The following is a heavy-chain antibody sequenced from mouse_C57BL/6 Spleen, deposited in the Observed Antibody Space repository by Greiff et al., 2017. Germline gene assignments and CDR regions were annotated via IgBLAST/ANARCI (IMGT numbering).Heavy chain of an antibody. Sequence: EVQLQQSGPELVKPGASVKISCKASGYSFTGYYMHWVKQSHGNILDWIGYIYPSNGVSSYNQKFKGKATLTVDKSSSTAYMELRSLTSEDSAVYYCAREGLLRSFVMGWFAYWGQGTLVTVSA. D-gene: IGHD1-1*01. CDR3: AREGLLRSFVMGWFAY. V-gene: IGHV1-31*01. J-gene: IGHJ3*01. CDR2: IYPSNGVS. CDR1: GYSFTGYY.